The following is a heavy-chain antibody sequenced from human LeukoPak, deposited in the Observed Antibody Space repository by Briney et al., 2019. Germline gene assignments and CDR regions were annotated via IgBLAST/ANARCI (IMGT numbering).Heavy chain of an antibody. Sequence: GGSLRLSCAASGFTFGTYTMSWVRQAPGKGLEWVSSIFGSGSTTYYADSVRGRFTISRDNSKNTLYLQMNSLRAEDTAIYFCAKDLRPDWRYDFGYWGQGTLVTVSS. V-gene: IGHV3-23*01. CDR1: GFTFGTYT. D-gene: IGHD5-12*01. CDR3: AKDLRPDWRYDFGY. CDR2: IFGSGSTT. J-gene: IGHJ4*02.